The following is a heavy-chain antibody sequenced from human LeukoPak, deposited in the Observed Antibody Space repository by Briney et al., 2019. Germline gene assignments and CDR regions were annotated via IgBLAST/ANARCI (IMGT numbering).Heavy chain of an antibody. Sequence: ASVKVSCKASGYTFTSFVISWVRQAAGQGLGGMGWISAYNGNTNYAQKLQGRVTMPTDTSTSTAYTELRSLRSDDTAVYYCARGYSSGWYPGYWGQGTLVTVSS. CDR2: ISAYNGNT. D-gene: IGHD6-19*01. CDR3: ARGYSSGWYPGY. J-gene: IGHJ4*02. CDR1: GYTFTSFV. V-gene: IGHV1-18*04.